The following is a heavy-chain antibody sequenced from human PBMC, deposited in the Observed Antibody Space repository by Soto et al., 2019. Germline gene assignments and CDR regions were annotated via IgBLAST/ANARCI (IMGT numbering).Heavy chain of an antibody. Sequence: EVQLLESGGGLVQPGGSLRLSCAASGFTFSNYATSWVRQAPGKGLEWVSTVSNSADSTYYADSVKGRFTISRDNSKNTLYLQMNSLRAEDTAIYYCAKTSNGYPYYFDYWGQGTLVTVSS. J-gene: IGHJ4*02. V-gene: IGHV3-23*01. CDR2: VSNSADST. CDR1: GFTFSNYA. CDR3: AKTSNGYPYYFDY. D-gene: IGHD3-22*01.